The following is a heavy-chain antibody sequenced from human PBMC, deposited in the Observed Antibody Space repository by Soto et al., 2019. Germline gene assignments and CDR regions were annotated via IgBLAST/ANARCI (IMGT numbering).Heavy chain of an antibody. V-gene: IGHV1-69*06. CDR3: ARELLGSGWYSPRHFDY. D-gene: IGHD6-19*01. CDR1: GGTFSSYA. J-gene: IGHJ4*02. CDR2: IIPIFGTA. Sequence: QVQLVQSGAEVKKPGSSVKVSCKASGGTFSSYAISWVRQAPGQGREWMGGIIPIFGTANYAQKFQGRVTITADKSTSTAYMELSSLRSEDTAVYYCARELLGSGWYSPRHFDYWGQGTLVTVSS.